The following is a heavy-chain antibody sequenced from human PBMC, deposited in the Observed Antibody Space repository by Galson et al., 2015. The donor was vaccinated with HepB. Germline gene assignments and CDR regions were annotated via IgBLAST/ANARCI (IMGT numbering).Heavy chain of an antibody. J-gene: IGHJ4*02. Sequence: LRLSCAASGFTVSSNYMSWVRQAPGKGLEWVSVIYSGGSTYYADSVKGRFTISRDNSKNTLYLQMNSLRAEDTAVYYCAREPEYSSSSRYFDYWGQGTLVTVSS. D-gene: IGHD6-6*01. V-gene: IGHV3-53*01. CDR3: AREPEYSSSSRYFDY. CDR2: IYSGGST. CDR1: GFTVSSNY.